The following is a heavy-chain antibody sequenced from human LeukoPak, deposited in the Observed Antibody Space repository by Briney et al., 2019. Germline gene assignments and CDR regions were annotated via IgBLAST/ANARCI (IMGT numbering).Heavy chain of an antibody. J-gene: IGHJ1*01. CDR1: RCTLSSHP. Sequence: GGSLRLSCAATRCTLSSHPMSWVRQAPGKGLEWVSLISGRGITTYYADSAQGGFTISRDTSKNTLYLQMNRLRAEHTAVCYCANSCHGSRGVCYVAPYDDWGQGTRVTVSS. CDR3: ANSCHGSRGVCYVAPYDD. CDR2: ISGRGITT. V-gene: IGHV3-23*01. D-gene: IGHD2-21*02.